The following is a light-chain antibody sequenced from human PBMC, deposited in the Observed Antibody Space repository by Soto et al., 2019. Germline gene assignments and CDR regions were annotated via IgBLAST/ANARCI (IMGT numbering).Light chain of an antibody. J-gene: IGKJ4*01. CDR2: GAS. Sequence: EIVLTQSPGTLSLSPGERATLSCRASQSVSSSYLAWYQQKPGQAPRLLIYGASSRATGIPDRFSGSGSGTDFTLTISRLEPEDFAVYYCKQYCISTITFGGGTKVEIK. CDR3: KQYCISTIT. V-gene: IGKV3-20*01. CDR1: QSVSSSY.